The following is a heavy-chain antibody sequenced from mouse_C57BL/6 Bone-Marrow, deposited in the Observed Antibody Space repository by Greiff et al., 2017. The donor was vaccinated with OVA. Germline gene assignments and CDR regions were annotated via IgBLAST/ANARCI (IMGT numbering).Heavy chain of an antibody. Sequence: EVKLVESGGGLVQPKGSLKLSCAASGFSFNTYAMNWVRQAPGKGLEWVARIRSKSNNYATYYADSVKDRFTISRDDSESMLYLQMNNLKTEDTAMYYCVRQWHLGFAYWGQGTLVTVSA. J-gene: IGHJ3*01. V-gene: IGHV10-1*01. CDR2: IRSKSNNYAT. CDR3: VRQWHLGFAY. CDR1: GFSFNTYA.